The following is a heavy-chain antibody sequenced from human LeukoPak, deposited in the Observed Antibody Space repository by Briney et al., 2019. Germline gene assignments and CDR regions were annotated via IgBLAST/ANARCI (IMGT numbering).Heavy chain of an antibody. D-gene: IGHD5-18*01. V-gene: IGHV4-59*01. J-gene: IGHJ4*02. Sequence: SETLSLTCTGYGGSISHYYWSWIRQPPGKGLEWIGYIYYSGSTNYTPSLKSRVTISLDTSKNQFSLKLSSVTAADTAVYYCASSDGYSYGAVDYWGQGTLVTVSS. CDR3: ASSDGYSYGAVDY. CDR2: IYYSGST. CDR1: GGSISHYY.